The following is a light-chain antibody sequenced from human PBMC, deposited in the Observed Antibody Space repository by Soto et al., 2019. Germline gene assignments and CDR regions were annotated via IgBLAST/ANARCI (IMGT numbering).Light chain of an antibody. CDR3: SSYTSGSIYV. V-gene: IGLV2-14*01. CDR1: SSDVGGYNY. Sequence: QSVLTQPASVSGSPGQSITISCTGTSSDVGGYNYVSWYQQHPGKAPKLMVYDVSNRPSGVSNRFSGSKSGNTASLTISGLQAEDEADYYCSSYTSGSIYVFGTGTKATVL. CDR2: DVS. J-gene: IGLJ1*01.